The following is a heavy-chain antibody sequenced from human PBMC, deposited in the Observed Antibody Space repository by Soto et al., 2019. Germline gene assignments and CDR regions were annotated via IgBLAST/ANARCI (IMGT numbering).Heavy chain of an antibody. Sequence: ASVKVSCKASGYTFTSYAMNWVRQAPGQGLEWMGWINTNTGNPTYAQGFTGRFVFSLDTSVSTAYLQISSLKAEDTAVYYCARNHQNDIVGVPAAHYYYYYYMDVWGKGTTVTVSS. CDR2: INTNTGNP. CDR3: ARNHQNDIVGVPAAHYYYYYYMDV. V-gene: IGHV7-4-1*02. J-gene: IGHJ6*03. D-gene: IGHD2-2*01. CDR1: GYTFTSYA.